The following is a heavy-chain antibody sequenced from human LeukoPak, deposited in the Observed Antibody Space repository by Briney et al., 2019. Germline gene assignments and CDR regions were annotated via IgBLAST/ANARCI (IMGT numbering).Heavy chain of an antibody. V-gene: IGHV1-69*04. CDR2: IIPILGIA. CDR1: GGTFSSYA. Sequence: GASVKVSCKASGGTFSSYAIIWVRQAPGQGLEWMGRIIPILGIANYAQKFQGRVTITADKSTSTAYMELSSLRSEDTAVYYCARAMYYYDSSGSGNAFDIWGQGTMVTVSS. J-gene: IGHJ3*02. CDR3: ARAMYYYDSSGSGNAFDI. D-gene: IGHD3-22*01.